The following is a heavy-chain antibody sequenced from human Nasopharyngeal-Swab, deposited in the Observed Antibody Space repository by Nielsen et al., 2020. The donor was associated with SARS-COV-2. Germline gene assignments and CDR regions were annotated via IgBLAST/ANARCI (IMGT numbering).Heavy chain of an antibody. V-gene: IGHV4-34*01. CDR1: GGSFSGYY. CDR2: INHSGST. Sequence: SETLSLTCAVYGGSFSGYYWSWIRQPPGKGLEWIGEINHSGSTNYNPSLKSRVTISVDTSKNQFSLKLRSVTAADTAVYYCARGYYGSGSYPFDYWGQGTLVTVSS. J-gene: IGHJ4*02. CDR3: ARGYYGSGSYPFDY. D-gene: IGHD3-10*01.